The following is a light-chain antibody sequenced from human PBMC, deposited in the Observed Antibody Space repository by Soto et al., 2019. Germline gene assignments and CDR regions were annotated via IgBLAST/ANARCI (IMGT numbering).Light chain of an antibody. J-gene: IGLJ3*02. V-gene: IGLV1-44*01. CDR2: SYD. CDR1: SSNIGVAT. CDR3: ASWDDSLNGWV. Sequence: QSVLTQPPSASGAPGQRVTISCSGSSSNIGVATVTWYQHLPGTAPKLLLFSYDQRPSGVPVRFSGSKSGTSASLAISGLQSEDEADYYCASWDDSLNGWVFGGGTKVTVL.